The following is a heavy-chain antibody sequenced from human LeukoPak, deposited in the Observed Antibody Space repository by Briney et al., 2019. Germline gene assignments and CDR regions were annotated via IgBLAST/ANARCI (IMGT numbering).Heavy chain of an antibody. CDR3: AKDLFYCTNGVCLGY. Sequence: PGGSLRLSCAASGFTFSSYGMHWVRQAPGKGLEWVAVISYDGSNKYYADSVKGRFTISRDNSKNTLYLQMNSLRAEDTAVYYCAKDLFYCTNGVCLGYWGQGTLVTVSS. D-gene: IGHD2-8*01. CDR1: GFTFSSYG. CDR2: ISYDGSNK. V-gene: IGHV3-30*18. J-gene: IGHJ4*02.